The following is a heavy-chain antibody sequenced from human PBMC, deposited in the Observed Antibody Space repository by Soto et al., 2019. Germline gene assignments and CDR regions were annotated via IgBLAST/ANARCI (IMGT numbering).Heavy chain of an antibody. V-gene: IGHV3-53*01. CDR3: ARDYCSGGSCLTPFDI. Sequence: PGGSLRLSCAASGFTVSSNYMSWVRQAPGKGLEWVSVIYSGGSTYYADSVKGRFTISRDNSKNTLYLQMNSLRAEDTAVYYCARDYCSGGSCLTPFDIWGQGTMVTVSS. D-gene: IGHD2-15*01. J-gene: IGHJ3*02. CDR2: IYSGGST. CDR1: GFTVSSNY.